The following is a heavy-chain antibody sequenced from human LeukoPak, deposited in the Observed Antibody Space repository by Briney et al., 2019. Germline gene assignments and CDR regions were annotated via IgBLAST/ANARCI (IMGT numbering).Heavy chain of an antibody. Sequence: GGSLRLSCAASGFTFSSYGMPWVRQAPGKGLEWVAAIAYDGSNKYYADSVKGRFTISRDNSKKTLYLQMNSLRAEDTAVYYCARDQGVVVHGKYHYYGMDVWGQGTTVTVSS. V-gene: IGHV3-30*03. J-gene: IGHJ6*02. CDR1: GFTFSSYG. CDR2: IAYDGSNK. CDR3: ARDQGVVVHGKYHYYGMDV. D-gene: IGHD3-22*01.